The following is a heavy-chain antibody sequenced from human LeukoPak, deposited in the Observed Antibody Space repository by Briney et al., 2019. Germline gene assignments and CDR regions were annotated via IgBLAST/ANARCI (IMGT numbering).Heavy chain of an antibody. CDR1: GFTFSSSG. Sequence: GGSLRLSCAASGFTFSSSGMSWVRQAPGKGLEWVSTINTSGGRTYYADSVTGRFTFSRDNSKNTLYLQMNSLRVEDTAVYYCATLFGGYSGYDYFDYWGQGTRVTVSS. CDR2: INTSGGRT. D-gene: IGHD5-12*01. CDR3: ATLFGGYSGYDYFDY. V-gene: IGHV3-23*01. J-gene: IGHJ4*02.